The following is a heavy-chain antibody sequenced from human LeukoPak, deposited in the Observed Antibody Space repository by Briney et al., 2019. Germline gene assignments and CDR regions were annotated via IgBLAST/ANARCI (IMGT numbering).Heavy chain of an antibody. V-gene: IGHV4-39*01. CDR1: GGSISSSSYY. CDR3: MVAHAGDYYGMDV. J-gene: IGHJ6*02. Sequence: SETLSLTCTVSGGSISSSSYYWGWIRQPPGKGLEWIGSIYYSGSTYYNPSLKSRVTISVDTSKNQFSLKLSSVTAVDTAVYYCMVAHAGDYYGMDVWGQGTTVTVSS. CDR2: IYYSGST. D-gene: IGHD2-15*01.